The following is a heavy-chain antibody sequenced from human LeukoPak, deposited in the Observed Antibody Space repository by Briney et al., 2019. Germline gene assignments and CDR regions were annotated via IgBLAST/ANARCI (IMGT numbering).Heavy chain of an antibody. D-gene: IGHD3-10*01. Sequence: GGSLRLSCAASGFTFSSISMHWVRQAPGKGLEWLSCISDRTANIIYYADSVKGRFTTSRDNAKDSLHLQMNSLRAEDTAVYFCAGVRGPTFGSSYLAFWGKGTTVTVSS. V-gene: IGHV3-48*04. CDR3: AGVRGPTFGSSYLAF. CDR1: GFTFSSIS. CDR2: ISDRTANII. J-gene: IGHJ6*03.